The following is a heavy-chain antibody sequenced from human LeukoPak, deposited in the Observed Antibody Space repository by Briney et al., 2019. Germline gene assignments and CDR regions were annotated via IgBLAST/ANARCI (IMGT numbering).Heavy chain of an antibody. D-gene: IGHD5/OR15-5a*01. CDR2: MNPNSGNT. CDR3: ARVGILSTGDYFDP. CDR1: GYTFTSYD. Sequence: ASVKVSCKASGYTFTSYDINWVRQATGQGLEWMGWMNPNSGNTGYAQKFQGRVTITTDESTSTAYMELSSLRSEDTAVYYCARVGILSTGDYFDPWGQGTLVTVSS. V-gene: IGHV1-8*01. J-gene: IGHJ5*02.